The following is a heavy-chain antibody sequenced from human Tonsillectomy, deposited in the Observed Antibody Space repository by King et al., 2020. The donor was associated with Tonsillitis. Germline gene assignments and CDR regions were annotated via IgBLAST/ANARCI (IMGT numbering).Heavy chain of an antibody. CDR3: ASMYYYGSVSFSYYYGMDV. V-gene: IGHV3-21*01. J-gene: IGHJ6*02. Sequence: VQLVESGGGLVKPGGSLRLSCAASGFTFSSYSMNWVRQAPGKGLEWVSSISSSSSYIYYADSVKGRFTISRDNAKNSLYLQMNSLRAEDTAVYYCASMYYYGSVSFSYYYGMDVWGQGTTVTVSS. CDR2: ISSSSSYI. CDR1: GFTFSSYS. D-gene: IGHD3-10*01.